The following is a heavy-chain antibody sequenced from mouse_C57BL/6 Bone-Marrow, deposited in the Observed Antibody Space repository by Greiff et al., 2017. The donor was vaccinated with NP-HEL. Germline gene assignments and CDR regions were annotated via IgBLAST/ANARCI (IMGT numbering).Heavy chain of an antibody. CDR2: ISDGGSYT. D-gene: IGHD1-1*01. CDR1: GFTFSSYG. V-gene: IGHV5-4*01. CDR3: ARDYYGSSWFAY. Sequence: EVQVVESGGDLVKPGGSLKLSCAASGFTFSSYGMSWVRQTPEKRLEWVATISDGGSYTYYPDNVKGRFTISRDNAKNNLYLQMSHLKSEDTAMYYCARDYYGSSWFAYWGQGTLVTVSA. J-gene: IGHJ3*01.